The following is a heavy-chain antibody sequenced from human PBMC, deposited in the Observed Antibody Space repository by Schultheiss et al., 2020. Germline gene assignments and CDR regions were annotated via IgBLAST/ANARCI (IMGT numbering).Heavy chain of an antibody. V-gene: IGHV3-53*01. J-gene: IGHJ4*02. CDR2: IYSGGST. Sequence: GGSLRLSCAASGFTVSSNYMSWVRQAPGKGLEWVSVIYSGGSTYYADSVKGRFTISRDNSKNTLYLQMNSLRAEDTAVYYCARVGLAARYFDYWGQGNLVTVSS. CDR1: GFTVSSNY. CDR3: ARVGLAARYFDY. D-gene: IGHD6-6*01.